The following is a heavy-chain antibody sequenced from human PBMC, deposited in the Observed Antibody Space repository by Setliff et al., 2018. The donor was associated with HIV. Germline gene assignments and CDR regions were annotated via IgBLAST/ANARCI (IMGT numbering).Heavy chain of an antibody. J-gene: IGHJ5*02. CDR3: ARRIDDSGSFPDKNWFDT. V-gene: IGHV4-4*09. CDR2: IFSSGST. D-gene: IGHD3-10*01. CDR1: GDSISSYS. Sequence: KPSETLSLTCTVSGDSISSYSWNWIRQSPGGGLEWIGFIFSSGSTKYNPYLQSRVTMSIDTSKDQFSLRLTSVTAADTAVYYCARRIDDSGSFPDKNWFDTWGQGSLVTVSS.